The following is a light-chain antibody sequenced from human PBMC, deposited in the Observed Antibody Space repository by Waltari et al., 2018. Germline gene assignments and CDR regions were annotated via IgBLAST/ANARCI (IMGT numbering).Light chain of an antibody. CDR1: QSVSSN. Sequence: EIVMTQSPATLSVSPGERATLSCRASQSVSSNLPWYQQKPGQAPRLLIYGASTRATSIPARFSGSGSGTEFTLTISSLQSEDFAVYYCQQYNNWGTFGQGTKVEIK. CDR3: QQYNNWGT. CDR2: GAS. V-gene: IGKV3-15*01. J-gene: IGKJ1*01.